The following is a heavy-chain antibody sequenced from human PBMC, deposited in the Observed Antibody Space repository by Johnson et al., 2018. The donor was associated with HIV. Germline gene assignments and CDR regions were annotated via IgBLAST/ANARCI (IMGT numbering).Heavy chain of an antibody. Sequence: QVQLVESGGGLVQPGGSLRLSCAASGFTFSSYWMHWVRQAPGKGLEWVAFIRYDGSNKYYADSVKGRFTISRDNSKNTLYLQLNSLRAEDTAVYYCAKTEDAFDIWGQGTLVTVSS. V-gene: IGHV3-30*02. CDR3: AKTEDAFDI. CDR1: GFTFSSYW. J-gene: IGHJ3*02. CDR2: IRYDGSNK.